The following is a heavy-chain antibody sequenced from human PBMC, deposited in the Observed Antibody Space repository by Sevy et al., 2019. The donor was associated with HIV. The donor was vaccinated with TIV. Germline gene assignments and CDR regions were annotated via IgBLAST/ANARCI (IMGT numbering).Heavy chain of an antibody. V-gene: IGHV3-30-3*01. Sequence: GGSLRLSCAASGFTFSSYAMHWVRQAPGKGLEWVAVISYDGSNKYYADSVKGRFTISRDNSKNTLYLQMNSLRAEDTAVYYCAREERWLQPLQHWGQDTLVTVSS. CDR3: AREERWLQPLQH. CDR2: ISYDGSNK. CDR1: GFTFSSYA. J-gene: IGHJ1*01. D-gene: IGHD5-12*01.